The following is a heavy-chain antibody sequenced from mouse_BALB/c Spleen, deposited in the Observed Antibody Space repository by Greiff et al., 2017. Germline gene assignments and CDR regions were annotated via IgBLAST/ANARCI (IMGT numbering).Heavy chain of an antibody. V-gene: IGHV1S81*02. D-gene: IGHD3-3*01. Sequence: VQLQQSGAELVKPGASVKLSCKASGCTFTSYYMYWVKQRPGQGLEWIGEINPSNGGTNFNEKFKSKATLTVDKSSSTAYMQLSSLTSEDSAVYYCTKGWAYWGQGTLVTVSA. CDR1: GCTFTSYY. CDR2: INPSNGGT. CDR3: TKGWAY. J-gene: IGHJ3*01.